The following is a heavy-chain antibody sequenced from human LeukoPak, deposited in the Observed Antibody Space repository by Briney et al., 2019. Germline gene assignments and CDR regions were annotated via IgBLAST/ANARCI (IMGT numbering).Heavy chain of an antibody. CDR2: IYYSGST. Sequence: SETLSLTCTVSGGSISSSSYYWGWIRQPPGKGLEWIGCIYYSGSTYYNPSLKSRVTISVDTSKNQFSLKLSSVTAADTAVYYCARQGYDSSGYYYALGYFDYWGQGTLVTVSS. V-gene: IGHV4-39*01. CDR1: GGSISSSSYY. J-gene: IGHJ4*02. D-gene: IGHD3-22*01. CDR3: ARQGYDSSGYYYALGYFDY.